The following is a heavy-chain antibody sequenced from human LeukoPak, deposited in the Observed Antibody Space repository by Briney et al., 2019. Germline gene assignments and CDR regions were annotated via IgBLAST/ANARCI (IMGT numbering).Heavy chain of an antibody. CDR2: IYYSGST. Sequence: PSETLSLTCSISGGSFGSYYWSWIRQPPGRGLEWIGHIYYSGSTYYNPSLKSRVTISVDTSKNQFPLKLSSVTAADTAVYYCVRDRELRALDYWGQGTLVTVSS. CDR3: VRDRELRALDY. V-gene: IGHV4-59*12. CDR1: GGSFGSYY. J-gene: IGHJ4*02. D-gene: IGHD4-23*01.